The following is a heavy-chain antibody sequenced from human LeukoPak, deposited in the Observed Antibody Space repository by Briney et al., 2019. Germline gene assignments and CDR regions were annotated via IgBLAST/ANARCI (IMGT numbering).Heavy chain of an antibody. V-gene: IGHV3-48*01. CDR3: ARNPRRGNLLEWLLSN. CDR2: ISSSSSTI. J-gene: IGHJ4*02. D-gene: IGHD3-3*01. CDR1: GFTFSRHS. Sequence: PGGSLRLSCAASGFTFSRHSMNWVRQAPGKGLEWVSYISSSSSTIYYADSVKGRFTISRDNAKNSLYLQMNSPRAEDTAVYYCARNPRRGNLLEWLLSNWGQGALVTVSS.